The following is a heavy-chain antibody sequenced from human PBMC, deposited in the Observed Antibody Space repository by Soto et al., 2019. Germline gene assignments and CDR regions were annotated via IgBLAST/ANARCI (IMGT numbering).Heavy chain of an antibody. D-gene: IGHD2-2*01. CDR1: GGTFSSYA. J-gene: IGHJ6*02. V-gene: IGHV1-69*13. Sequence: ASVKVSCKASGGTFSSYAISWVRQAPGQGLEWMGGIIPIFGTANYAQKFQGRVTITADESTSTTYMELSSLRSEDTAVYYCACGGIVVVPAAAPLYYYGMDVWGQGTTVTVYS. CDR3: ACGGIVVVPAAAPLYYYGMDV. CDR2: IIPIFGTA.